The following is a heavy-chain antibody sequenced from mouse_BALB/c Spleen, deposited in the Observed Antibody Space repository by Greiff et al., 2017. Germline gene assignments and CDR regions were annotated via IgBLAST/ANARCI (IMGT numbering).Heavy chain of an antibody. Sequence: EVQLVETGGGLVQPKGSLKLSCAASGFTFNTNAMNWVRQAPGKGLEWVARIRSKSNNYATYYADSVKDRFTISRDDSQSMLYLQMNNLKTEDTAMYYCVREGGYGNYLHWYFDVWGAGTTVTVSS. CDR1: GFTFNTNA. CDR2: IRSKSNNYAT. V-gene: IGHV10S3*01. D-gene: IGHD2-10*02. CDR3: VREGGYGNYLHWYFDV. J-gene: IGHJ1*01.